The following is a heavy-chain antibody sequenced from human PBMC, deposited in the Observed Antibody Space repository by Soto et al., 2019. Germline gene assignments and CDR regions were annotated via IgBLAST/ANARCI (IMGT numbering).Heavy chain of an antibody. J-gene: IGHJ4*02. CDR3: ARGRGRWFGGPVDY. V-gene: IGHV1-69*12. Sequence: QVQLVQSGAEVKKPGSSVKVSCKASGGTFSSYAISWVRQAPGQGLEWMGGIIPIFGTANYAQKFQGRVTSTAEGSRSTAYMERSGLRSEDTAVYYCARGRGRWFGGPVDYGGQGTLVTVSS. CDR2: IIPIFGTA. CDR1: GGTFSSYA. D-gene: IGHD3-10*01.